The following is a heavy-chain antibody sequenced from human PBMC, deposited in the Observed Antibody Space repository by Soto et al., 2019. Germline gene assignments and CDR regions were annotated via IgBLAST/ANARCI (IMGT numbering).Heavy chain of an antibody. CDR3: VRARGYYGMDV. CDR1: GFSFITYG. J-gene: IGHJ6*02. CDR2: ISSDGITI. Sequence: GGSLSLSCAVSGFSFITYGVTWVRQPPGKGLVWVALISSDGITISYADSVKGRFTISRDNAKNTLYLQMNSLRAEDTAMYYCVRARGYYGMDVWGQGTAVTVSS. V-gene: IGHV3-74*01.